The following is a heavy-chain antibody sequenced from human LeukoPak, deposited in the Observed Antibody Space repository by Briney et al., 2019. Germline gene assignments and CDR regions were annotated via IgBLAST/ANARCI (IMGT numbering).Heavy chain of an antibody. J-gene: IGHJ4*02. V-gene: IGHV4-59*01. CDR1: GGSISGYY. CDR2: IYYSGST. CDR3: ARGTYDYVADY. Sequence: PSETLSLTCSVSGGSISGYYGTWIRQPPGKGLEWIGYIYYSGSTNYNPSPKSRVSISVDTSKNQFSLKLSSVTAADTAVYYCARGTYDYVADYWGQGTLVTVSS. D-gene: IGHD3-16*01.